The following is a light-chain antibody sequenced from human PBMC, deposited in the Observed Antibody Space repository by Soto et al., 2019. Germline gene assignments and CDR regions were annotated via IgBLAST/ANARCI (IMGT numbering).Light chain of an antibody. CDR3: QQSYKLPS. CDR2: ATS. J-gene: IGKJ5*01. CDR1: RNVSIY. Sequence: EIPLTQSPSSLAASVGDRVTLTCRASRNVSIYLNWYQHKPGKGPXXLIHATSNLQIGVPSRFSGSGSGTEFTLTISSMEPEDFGTDYCQQSYKLPSFGQGTRLEIK. V-gene: IGKV1-39*01.